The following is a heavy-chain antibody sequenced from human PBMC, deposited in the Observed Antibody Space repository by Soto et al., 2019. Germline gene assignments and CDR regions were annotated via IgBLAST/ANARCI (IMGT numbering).Heavy chain of an antibody. CDR2: IYYSGST. J-gene: IGHJ6*02. V-gene: IGHV4-59*01. Sequence: SETLSLTCTVSGGSISSYYWSWIRQPPGKGLEWIGYIYYSGSTNYNPSLKSRVTISVDTSKNQFSLKLSSVTAADTAVYYCAREKGQQLVRGYYYYGMDVWGQGTTVTV. CDR3: AREKGQQLVRGYYYYGMDV. D-gene: IGHD6-13*01. CDR1: GGSISSYY.